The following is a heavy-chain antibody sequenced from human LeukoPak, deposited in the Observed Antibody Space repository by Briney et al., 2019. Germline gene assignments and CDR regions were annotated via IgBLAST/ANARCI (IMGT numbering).Heavy chain of an antibody. CDR1: GGTFSSYT. CDR2: ISPTVGIA. D-gene: IGHD6-19*01. Sequence: GSSVKVSCKASGGTFSSYTISWVRQAPGQGLEWMGRISPTVGIAKYAQKFQGRVTITADKSTSTAYMELNSLRSEDTAVYHCATAVAVAAPSDYWGQGSLVTVSS. CDR3: ATAVAVAAPSDY. J-gene: IGHJ4*02. V-gene: IGHV1-69*02.